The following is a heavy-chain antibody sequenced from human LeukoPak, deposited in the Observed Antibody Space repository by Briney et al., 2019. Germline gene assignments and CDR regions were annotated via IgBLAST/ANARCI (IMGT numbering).Heavy chain of an antibody. V-gene: IGHV3-21*01. CDR2: ITSSSDYI. CDR1: GFTFPNYS. Sequence: PGGSLRLSCAASGFTFPNYSMHWVRQAPGKGLEWVSSITSSSDYIYYADSLKGRFTISRDNAKNSLYLQMNSLRVEDTAVYYCVAVAGTKTLFLFDCWGQGTLVTVSS. J-gene: IGHJ4*02. D-gene: IGHD6-19*01. CDR3: VAVAGTKTLFLFDC.